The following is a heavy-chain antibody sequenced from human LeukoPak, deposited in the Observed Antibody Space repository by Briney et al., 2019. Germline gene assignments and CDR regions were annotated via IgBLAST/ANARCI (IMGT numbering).Heavy chain of an antibody. CDR3: ARDGLAVAASDY. J-gene: IGHJ4*02. Sequence: ASVKVSCKASGYTFTSYYMHWVRQAPGQGLEWMGIINPSGGSTSYAQKFQGRVTMTRDMSTSTVYMELSSLRSEDTAVYYCARDGLAVAASDYWGQGTLATVSS. V-gene: IGHV1-46*01. CDR1: GYTFTSYY. D-gene: IGHD6-19*01. CDR2: INPSGGST.